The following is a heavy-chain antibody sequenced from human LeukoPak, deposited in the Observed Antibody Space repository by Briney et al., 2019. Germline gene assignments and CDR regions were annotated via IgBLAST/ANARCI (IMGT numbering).Heavy chain of an antibody. D-gene: IGHD3-9*01. V-gene: IGHV4-39*07. CDR1: GASISSSNYY. Sequence: MPSETLSLTCTVSGASISSSNYYWGWIRQPPGKGLEWIGSIYYSGSTYYNPSLKSRVTISVDTSKNQFSLKLSSVTAADTAVYYCARGTQYYDILTGPIPYWGQGTLVTVSS. CDR2: IYYSGST. J-gene: IGHJ4*02. CDR3: ARGTQYYDILTGPIPY.